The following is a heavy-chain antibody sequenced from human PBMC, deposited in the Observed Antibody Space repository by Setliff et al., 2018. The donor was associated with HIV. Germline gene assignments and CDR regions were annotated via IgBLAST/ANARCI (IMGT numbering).Heavy chain of an antibody. D-gene: IGHD2-21*02. CDR2: IYYSGTT. Sequence: SETLSLTCSVSGGSINSDNYYWGWIRQAPGKGLEWIGSIYYSGTTYYNPSLRGRVTISVDRSRNQFSLTLNSVTAADTATYYCASRGIMVVTMSMPDEFFVHWGHGTLVTVSS. CDR1: GGSINSDNYY. V-gene: IGHV4-39*01. J-gene: IGHJ1*01. CDR3: ASRGIMVVTMSMPDEFFVH.